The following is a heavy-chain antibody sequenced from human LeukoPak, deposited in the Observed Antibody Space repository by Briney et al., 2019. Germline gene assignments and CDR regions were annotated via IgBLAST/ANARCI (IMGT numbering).Heavy chain of an antibody. J-gene: IGHJ4*02. Sequence: PGGSLRLSCAASGFTFSDYYMSWIRQAPGKGLEWVSYISSSGSTIYYADSVKGRFTISRDNAKNSLYLQMNSLRAEDTALYYCARVKYSGSYPHDYWGQGTLVTVSS. D-gene: IGHD1-26*01. CDR3: ARVKYSGSYPHDY. CDR2: ISSSGSTI. CDR1: GFTFSDYY. V-gene: IGHV3-11*04.